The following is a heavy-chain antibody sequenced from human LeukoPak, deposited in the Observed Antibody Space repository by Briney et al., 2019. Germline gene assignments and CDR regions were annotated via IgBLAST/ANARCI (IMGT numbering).Heavy chain of an antibody. CDR1: GGSSSSSNYY. CDR2: IYTSGST. Sequence: SETLSLTCTVSGGSSSSSNYYWSWIRQPAGKGLEWIGRIYTSGSTNYNPSLKSRVTMSVDTSKNQFSVKLSSVTAADTAVYYCARGSRWDSGYVDAFDIWGQGTMVTVSS. V-gene: IGHV4-61*02. CDR3: ARGSRWDSGYVDAFDI. D-gene: IGHD3-22*01. J-gene: IGHJ3*02.